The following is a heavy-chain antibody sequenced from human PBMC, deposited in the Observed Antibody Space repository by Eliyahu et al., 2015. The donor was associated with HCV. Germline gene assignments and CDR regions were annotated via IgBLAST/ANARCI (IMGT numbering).Heavy chain of an antibody. CDR3: TTGAPGGFDYYLDV. CDR1: GFPFXKAW. J-gene: IGHJ6*03. CDR2: IKXKTDGGTT. D-gene: IGHD3-10*01. V-gene: IGHV3-15*01. Sequence: EVQLVESGGGLVKPGGXXGLXWAASGFPFXKAWLSWVPPXPGKGXEXIGRIKXKTDGGTTDYAAPVKGRFTISRDDSKSTLYLQMNSLKTEDTAVYYCTTGAPGGFDYYLDVWGQGTTVTVSS.